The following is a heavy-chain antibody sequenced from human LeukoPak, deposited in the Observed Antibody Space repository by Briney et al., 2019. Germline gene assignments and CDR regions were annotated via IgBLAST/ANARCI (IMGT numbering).Heavy chain of an antibody. D-gene: IGHD2-21*01. V-gene: IGHV3-21*01. CDR2: ISSSSSYI. CDR1: GFTFSSYG. Sequence: PGGSLRLSCAASGFTFSSYGMHWVRQAPGKGLEWVSSISSSSSYIYYADSVKGRFTISRDNAKNSLYLQMNSLRAEDTAVYYCARDPADWDWFDPWGQGTLVTVSS. J-gene: IGHJ5*02. CDR3: ARDPADWDWFDP.